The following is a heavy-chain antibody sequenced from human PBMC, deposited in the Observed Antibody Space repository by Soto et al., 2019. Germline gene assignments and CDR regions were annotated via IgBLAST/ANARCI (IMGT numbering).Heavy chain of an antibody. Sequence: SGPTLVNPTQTLTLTCTFSGFSLSTSGMCVSWIRQPPGKALECLALIDWDDDKYYSTSLKTRLTISKDTSKNQVVLTMTNMETVDTETYYCARIFGEGRWYNYYFDYWGQGTLVTVSS. D-gene: IGHD1-1*01. CDR3: ARIFGEGRWYNYYFDY. V-gene: IGHV2-70*01. J-gene: IGHJ4*02. CDR1: GFSLSTSGMC. CDR2: IDWDDDK.